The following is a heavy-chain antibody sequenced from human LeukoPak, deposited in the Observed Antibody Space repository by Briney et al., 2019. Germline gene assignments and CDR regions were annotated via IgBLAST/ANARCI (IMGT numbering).Heavy chain of an antibody. CDR3: ARAGWARSINDICVY. CDR1: GYSIKSHT. D-gene: IGHD3-9*01. Sequence: ASVNVACKASGYSIKSHTMNWVRQAPGQGPEWMGWIDTNTGNPTYAQGFTGRFVFSLDTSVSTAYLQISSLKAEDTAVYYCARAGWARSINDICVYCGHGTLVTVSS. J-gene: IGHJ4*01. V-gene: IGHV7-4-1*02. CDR2: IDTNTGNP.